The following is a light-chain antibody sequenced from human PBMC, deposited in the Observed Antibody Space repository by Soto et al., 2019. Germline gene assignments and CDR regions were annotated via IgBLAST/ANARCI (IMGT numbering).Light chain of an antibody. Sequence: QSALTQPASVSGSPGQSITISCTGTSSDVGDYDYVSWYQQYAGKAPKMMIYEVSNRPSGVSNRFSGSKSGNTASLTISGLQDEDEADYYFSSYRSRNTLLFCGGTKLTVL. V-gene: IGLV2-14*01. CDR3: SSYRSRNTLL. CDR2: EVS. J-gene: IGLJ2*01. CDR1: SSDVGDYDY.